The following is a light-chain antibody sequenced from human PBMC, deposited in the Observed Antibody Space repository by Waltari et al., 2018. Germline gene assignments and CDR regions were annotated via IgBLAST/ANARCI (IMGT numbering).Light chain of an antibody. V-gene: IGLV2-11*01. CDR1: NSYVGGYNY. Sequence: QSALTQPRSVSGSPGPSVAISCTGPNSYVGGYNYVSWYQHHPGKAPTLMIYDVKKRPSGVPDRFSGSKSGNTASLTISGLQAEDEAEYYCCSYAGSTSWLFGGGTKLTVL. CDR2: DVK. J-gene: IGLJ3*02. CDR3: CSYAGSTSWL.